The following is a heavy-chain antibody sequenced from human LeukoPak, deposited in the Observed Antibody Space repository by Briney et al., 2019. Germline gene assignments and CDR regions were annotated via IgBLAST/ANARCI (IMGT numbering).Heavy chain of an antibody. Sequence: NSSETLSLTCTVSGGSMNTISYYWVWIRQAPEKGLEWIGSVYSRGSIYSNPSLRSRVTISLDTSKNQFSLNLSSVTVADTAVYYCARDRPSLGAFDIWGPGTTVIVSS. CDR3: ARDRPSLGAFDI. V-gene: IGHV4-39*07. J-gene: IGHJ3*02. D-gene: IGHD3-16*01. CDR2: VYSRGSI. CDR1: GGSMNTISYY.